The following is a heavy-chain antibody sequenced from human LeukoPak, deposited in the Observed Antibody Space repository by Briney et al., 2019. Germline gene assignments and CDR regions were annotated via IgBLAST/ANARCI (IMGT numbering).Heavy chain of an antibody. D-gene: IGHD3-16*01. J-gene: IGHJ6*02. V-gene: IGHV3-23*01. CDR3: QRTGESIYYYYYGMDV. CDR1: GFTFSSYA. CDR2: ISGSGGST. Sequence: GGSLRLSCAASGFTFSSYAMSWVRQAPGKGLEWVSAISGSGGSTYYADSVKGRFTISRDNSKNTLYLQMNSLRAEDTAVYYCQRTGESIYYYYYGMDVWGQGTTVTVSS.